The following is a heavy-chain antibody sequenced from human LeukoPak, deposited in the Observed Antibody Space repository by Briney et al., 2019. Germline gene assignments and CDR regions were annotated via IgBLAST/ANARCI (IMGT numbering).Heavy chain of an antibody. CDR3: AKGDDYGANTRLPKYNWFDP. Sequence: GGSLRLSCAVSGFTLNSNAMCWVRLAPGKGLEWVAYIRYDANNKNYADSVKGRFTISRDNSKDMLYLQMNSLRPEDTAVYYCAKGDDYGANTRLPKYNWFDPWGQGTLVTVSS. D-gene: IGHD4-23*01. V-gene: IGHV3-30*02. CDR2: IRYDANNK. CDR1: GFTLNSNA. J-gene: IGHJ5*02.